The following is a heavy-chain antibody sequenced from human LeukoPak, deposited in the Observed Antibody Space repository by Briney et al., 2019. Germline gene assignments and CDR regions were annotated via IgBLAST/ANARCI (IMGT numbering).Heavy chain of an antibody. CDR2: VSRNSANI. Sequence: HPGGSLRLSCAASGFTFDDYAMHWVRQPPGKGLEWVSDVSRNSANIAYADSVKGRFIISRDNAKNSLYLQMNSLRAEDTALYYCASPTLGYSSGWCLDLWGRGTLVTVSS. D-gene: IGHD6-19*01. CDR1: GFTFDDYA. J-gene: IGHJ2*01. CDR3: ASPTLGYSSGWCLDL. V-gene: IGHV3-9*01.